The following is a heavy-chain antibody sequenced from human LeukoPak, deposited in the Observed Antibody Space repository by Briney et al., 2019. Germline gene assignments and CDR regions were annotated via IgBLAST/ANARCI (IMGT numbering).Heavy chain of an antibody. V-gene: IGHV4-4*07. Sequence: SETLSLTCTVSGVSISSYYWSWIRQPAGKGLEWIGRIYSTGSTNYNPSLKSRVTMSVDTSKNQFSLKLSSVTAADTAVYYCARDKDYSGVYWYFDLWGRGTLATVSS. CDR2: IYSTGST. J-gene: IGHJ2*01. D-gene: IGHD4-11*01. CDR3: ARDKDYSGVYWYFDL. CDR1: GVSISSYY.